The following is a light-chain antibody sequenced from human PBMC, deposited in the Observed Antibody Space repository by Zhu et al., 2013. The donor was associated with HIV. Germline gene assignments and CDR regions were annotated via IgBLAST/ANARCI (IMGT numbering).Light chain of an antibody. CDR1: ESVTRNY. CDR2: GAS. Sequence: EVVLTQSPGTLSLSPGETATLSCRASESVTRNYLAWYQQKPGQAPRLLIYGASIRATGIPDRFTGSGSGTDFTLTISRLEPEDFGMYYCQQYGTSLLFTFGEGPRWRSN. CDR3: QQYGTSLLFT. V-gene: IGKV3-20*01. J-gene: IGKJ4*01.